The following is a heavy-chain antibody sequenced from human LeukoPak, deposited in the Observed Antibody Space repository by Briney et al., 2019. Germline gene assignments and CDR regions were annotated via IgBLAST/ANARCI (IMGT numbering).Heavy chain of an antibody. CDR2: ISGSGGST. Sequence: GGSLRLSCAASGFTFSSYAMSWVRQAPGKGLEWVSAISGSGGSTYYADSVKGRFTISRDNSKNTLYLQMNSLRAEDTAVYYCANVGDYYGSGSYYRGDYWGQGTLVTVSS. J-gene: IGHJ4*02. V-gene: IGHV3-23*01. D-gene: IGHD3-10*01. CDR1: GFTFSSYA. CDR3: ANVGDYYGSGSYYRGDY.